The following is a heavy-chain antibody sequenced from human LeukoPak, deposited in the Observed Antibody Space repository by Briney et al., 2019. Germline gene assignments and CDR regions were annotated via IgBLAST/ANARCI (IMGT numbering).Heavy chain of an antibody. D-gene: IGHD5-24*01. J-gene: IGHJ5*02. Sequence: RSSETLSLTCTVSGGSISGYCWGWIRQSPGRGLEWIGSICYSGSTLYNPSLKSRVTLSVDTSKNHFSLKVTSVIASDTAIYYCARTDNYIPEDRFDPWGQGTLVTVSS. V-gene: IGHV4-39*02. CDR3: ARTDNYIPEDRFDP. CDR1: GGSISGYC. CDR2: ICYSGST.